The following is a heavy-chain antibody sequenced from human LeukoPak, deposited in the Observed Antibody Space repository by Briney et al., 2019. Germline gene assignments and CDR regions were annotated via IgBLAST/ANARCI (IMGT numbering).Heavy chain of an antibody. CDR1: GGSISSGGYY. CDR3: AREDHVVVPAAMRQYYYYYMDV. Sequence: SETLSLTCTVSGGSISSGGYYWSWIRQHPGKGLEWIGYIYYSGSTYYNPSLKSRVTISVDTSKNQFSLKLSSVTAADTAVYYCAREDHVVVPAAMRQYYYYYMDVWGKGTTVTVSS. J-gene: IGHJ6*03. CDR2: IYYSGST. V-gene: IGHV4-31*03. D-gene: IGHD2-2*01.